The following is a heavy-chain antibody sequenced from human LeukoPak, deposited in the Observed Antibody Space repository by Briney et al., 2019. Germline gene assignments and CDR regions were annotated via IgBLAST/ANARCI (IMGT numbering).Heavy chain of an antibody. CDR2: ISGYNGHT. CDR3: ARGGTRYTSGWYYFDY. V-gene: IGHV1-18*01. D-gene: IGHD6-19*01. CDR1: GYTFTSYG. J-gene: IGHJ4*02. Sequence: ASVKVSCKASGYTFTSYGITWVRQAPGQGLEWMGWISGYNGHTNYAQKFQGRVTMTTDTSTSTAYMELRSLRSDDTALYYCARGGTRYTSGWYYFDYWGQGTLVTVSS.